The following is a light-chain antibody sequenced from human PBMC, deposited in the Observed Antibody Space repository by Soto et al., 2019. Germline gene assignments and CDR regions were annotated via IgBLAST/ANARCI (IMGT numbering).Light chain of an antibody. CDR1: QSVSGNY. Sequence: EIVLTQSPVTLSLSPGERVTLSCRANQSVSGNYLAWFQQKPGQAPRLIIYRALNSATGIPDKFSGSGSGTHFTLTISSPEPEDFPVYYCQQYGTSPFTFGLGTKLESK. CDR2: RAL. V-gene: IGKV3-20*01. CDR3: QQYGTSPFT. J-gene: IGKJ2*01.